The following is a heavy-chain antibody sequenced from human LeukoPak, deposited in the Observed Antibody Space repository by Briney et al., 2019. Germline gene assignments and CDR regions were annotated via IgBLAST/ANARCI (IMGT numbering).Heavy chain of an antibody. Sequence: GGSLRLSCAASGFTFSNYAVSWVRQAPGKGLEWVSAISGSGGSTYYAGSVKGRFTISRDNSKNTLYLQMNSLRADDTAVYYCAKSHHVTAVDYWGQGTLVTVSS. CDR1: GFTFSNYA. J-gene: IGHJ4*02. CDR3: AKSHHVTAVDY. D-gene: IGHD2-21*02. CDR2: ISGSGGST. V-gene: IGHV3-23*01.